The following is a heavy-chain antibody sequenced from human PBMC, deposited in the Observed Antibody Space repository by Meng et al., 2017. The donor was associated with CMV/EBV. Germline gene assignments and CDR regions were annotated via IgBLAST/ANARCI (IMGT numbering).Heavy chain of an antibody. CDR3: AREEAARPGGYYFDY. Sequence: SVQVSCKASGGTFSSYTISWVRQAPGQGLEWMGRIIPIHGIANYAQKFQGRVTITADKSTSTAYMELSSLRSEDTAVYYCAREEAARPGGYYFDYWGQGTLVTVSS. J-gene: IGHJ4*02. V-gene: IGHV1-69*04. CDR2: IIPIHGIA. CDR1: GGTFSSYT. D-gene: IGHD6-6*01.